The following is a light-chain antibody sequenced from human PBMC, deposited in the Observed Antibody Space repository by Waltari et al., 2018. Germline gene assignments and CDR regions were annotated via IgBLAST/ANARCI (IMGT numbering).Light chain of an antibody. J-gene: IGLJ3*02. CDR3: TSYTSAASWV. CDR1: RSDVGGYNF. V-gene: IGLV2-14*03. CDR2: DVS. Sequence: QSALTQPASVSGSPGQSITISCTGTRSDVGGYNFVCWFQQHPGRAPKLLIYDVSNRPSGVSTRFSGSKSANTASLTISGLQTEDEADYYCTSYTSAASWVFGAGTKLTVV.